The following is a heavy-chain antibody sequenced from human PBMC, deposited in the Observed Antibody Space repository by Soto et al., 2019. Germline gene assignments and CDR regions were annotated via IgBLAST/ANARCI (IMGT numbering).Heavy chain of an antibody. Sequence: GGSLRLSCAASGFTFSSYGMHWVRQAPGKGLEWVAVISYDGSNKYYADSVKGRFTISRDNSKNTLYLQMNSLRAEDTAVYYCATDLPYFDYWGQGTLVTVSS. CDR1: GFTFSSYG. CDR3: ATDLPYFDY. J-gene: IGHJ4*02. V-gene: IGHV3-30*03. CDR2: ISYDGSNK.